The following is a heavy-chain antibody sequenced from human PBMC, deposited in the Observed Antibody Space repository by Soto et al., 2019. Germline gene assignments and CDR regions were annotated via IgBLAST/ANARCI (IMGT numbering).Heavy chain of an antibody. CDR1: DVSINTADYF. Sequence: PSETLSLTCSVSDVSINTADYFWTWIRQNPGKGLEWIGSIYYSGSTYYNPSLKSRITISVDTSKNLFSLKVASVISTDTARYYCARGAYTYGHIGYWSRGTTVTVSS. CDR3: ARGAYTYGHIGY. D-gene: IGHD5-18*01. V-gene: IGHV4-30-4*01. CDR2: IYYSGST. J-gene: IGHJ4*02.